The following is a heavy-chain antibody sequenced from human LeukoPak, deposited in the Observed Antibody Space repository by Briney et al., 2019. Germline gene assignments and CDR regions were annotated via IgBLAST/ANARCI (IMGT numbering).Heavy chain of an antibody. CDR3: AREGECSSTSCYVGTLEK. J-gene: IGHJ4*02. CDR2: INHSGST. V-gene: IGHV4-34*01. Sequence: SETLSLTCAVYGGSFSGYYWSWIRQPPGKGLEWVGEINHSGSTNYNPSLKSRVTISVDTSKNQFSLKLSSVTAADTAVYYCAREGECSSTSCYVGTLEKWGQGTLVTVSS. D-gene: IGHD2-2*01. CDR1: GGSFSGYY.